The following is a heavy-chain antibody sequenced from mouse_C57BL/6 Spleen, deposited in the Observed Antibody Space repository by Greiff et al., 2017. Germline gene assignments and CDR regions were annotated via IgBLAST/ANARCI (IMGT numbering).Heavy chain of an antibody. CDR1: GFTFSSYG. CDR2: ISSGGSYT. V-gene: IGHV5-6*01. J-gene: IGHJ2*01. Sequence: EVKLQESGGDLVKPGGSLKLSCAASGFTFSSYGMSWVRQTPDKRLEWVATISSGGSYTYYPDSVKGRFTISRDNAKNTLYLQMSSLKSEDTAMYYCARQGTAVVAKYYFDDWGQGTTLTVSS. D-gene: IGHD1-1*01. CDR3: ARQGTAVVAKYYFDD.